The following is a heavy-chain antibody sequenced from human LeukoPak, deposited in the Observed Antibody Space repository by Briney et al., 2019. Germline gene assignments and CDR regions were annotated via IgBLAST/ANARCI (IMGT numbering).Heavy chain of an antibody. V-gene: IGHV3-21*01. D-gene: IGHD1-26*01. CDR2: ISSSSSYI. J-gene: IGHJ4*02. CDR3: ARDKAIVGAFDY. Sequence: SGGSLRLSCAASGFTFSSYSMSWVRQAPGRGVEWVSSISSSSSYIYYADSVKGGFTISRDNAKNSLYLQMNSLRAEDTAVYYCARDKAIVGAFDYWGQGTLVTVSS. CDR1: GFTFSSYS.